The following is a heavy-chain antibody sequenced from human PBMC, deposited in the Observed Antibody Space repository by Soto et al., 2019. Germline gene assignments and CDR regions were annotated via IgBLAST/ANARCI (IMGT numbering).Heavy chain of an antibody. CDR2: IYYSGST. J-gene: IGHJ4*02. D-gene: IGHD3-22*01. V-gene: IGHV4-61*01. Sequence: SETLSLTCTVSGGSASSGSYYWSWIRQPPGKGLEWIGYIYYSGSTNYNPSLKSRVTISVDTSKNQFSLKLSSVTAADTAVYYCARAGYYDSSGYYYYWGQGTLVTVSS. CDR1: GGSASSGSYY. CDR3: ARAGYYDSSGYYYY.